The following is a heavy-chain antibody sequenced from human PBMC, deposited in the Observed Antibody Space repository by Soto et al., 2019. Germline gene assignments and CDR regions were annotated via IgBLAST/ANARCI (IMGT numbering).Heavy chain of an antibody. CDR2: IIPIFGTA. Sequence: QVELVQSGAEVKKPGSSVKVSCQASEDTFRNYAISWLRQAPGQGLEWRGGIIPIFGTANYAQKCQGRLTITADTSANTVYLELSSLRSEDTAVYYCASTKYDSSAYGYWYLGLWGRGTLVTVSS. J-gene: IGHJ2*01. D-gene: IGHD3-22*01. V-gene: IGHV1-69*06. CDR3: ASTKYDSSAYGYWYLGL. CDR1: EDTFRNYA.